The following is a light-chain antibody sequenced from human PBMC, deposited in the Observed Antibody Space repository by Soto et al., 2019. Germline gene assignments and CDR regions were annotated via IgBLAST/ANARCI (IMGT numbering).Light chain of an antibody. Sequence: DIQMTQSPSSLSASVGDRVTITCRASQDISNFLAWFQQKPGKARKSLIYEASNLQSGVPPKFSGSASGTDFTLTISSLQPEDFATYYCQQYHSYPPTFGQGTKVE. CDR3: QQYHSYPPT. CDR2: EAS. CDR1: QDISNF. J-gene: IGKJ1*01. V-gene: IGKV1-16*02.